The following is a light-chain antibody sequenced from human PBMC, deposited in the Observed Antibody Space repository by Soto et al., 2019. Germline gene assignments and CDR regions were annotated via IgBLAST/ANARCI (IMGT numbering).Light chain of an antibody. Sequence: QSVVTQPPSVSGAPGQRVTISCTGSSSNIGAGYDVHWYQQLPGTAPKLLIYANSNRPSGVPGRFSGSKSGNTASLTISGLQSEDEADYYCSSYTSDINFVVFGGGTKLTVL. V-gene: IGLV1-40*01. CDR1: SSNIGAGYD. J-gene: IGLJ2*01. CDR2: ANS. CDR3: SSYTSDINFVV.